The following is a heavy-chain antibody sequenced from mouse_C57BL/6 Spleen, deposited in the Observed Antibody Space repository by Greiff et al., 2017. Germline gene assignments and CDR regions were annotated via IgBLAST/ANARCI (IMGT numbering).Heavy chain of an antibody. J-gene: IGHJ2*01. CDR2: IHPNSGST. Sequence: QVQLKQPGAELVKPGASVKLSCKASGYTFTSYWMHWVKQRPGQGLEWIGMIHPNSGSTNYNEKFKSKATLTVDKSSTTAYMQLSSLTSEDSAVYYCARDYYDYPFDYWGQGTTLTVSS. V-gene: IGHV1-64*01. CDR1: GYTFTSYW. CDR3: ARDYYDYPFDY. D-gene: IGHD2-4*01.